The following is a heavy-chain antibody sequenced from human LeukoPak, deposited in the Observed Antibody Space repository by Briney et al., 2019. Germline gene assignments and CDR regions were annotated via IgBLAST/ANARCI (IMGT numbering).Heavy chain of an antibody. Sequence: GGSLRLSCAASGFTLNTYPMNWVRQAPGKGLEWVSYISSGSSTTYYADSVKGRFTVSRDNAKNSLFLQMNSLRDEDTSMYYCARGGMVGVDYWGQGTLVTVSS. J-gene: IGHJ4*02. CDR1: GFTLNTYP. V-gene: IGHV3-48*02. CDR2: ISSGSSTT. D-gene: IGHD1-26*01. CDR3: ARGGMVGVDY.